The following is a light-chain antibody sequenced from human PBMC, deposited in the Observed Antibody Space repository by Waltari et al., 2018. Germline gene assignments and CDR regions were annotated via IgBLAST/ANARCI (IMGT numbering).Light chain of an antibody. CDR3: QALGTGAWV. Sequence: SYELTQPHSVSVSPGQPASITCSGDILGNQYDSLYQPKPGQSPLLVIYQDTKRPSEIPERFSGSKSANAATLTITGTQAVDEADYYCQALGTGAWVFGGGTKLTVL. J-gene: IGLJ3*02. CDR2: QDT. V-gene: IGLV3-1*01. CDR1: ILGNQY.